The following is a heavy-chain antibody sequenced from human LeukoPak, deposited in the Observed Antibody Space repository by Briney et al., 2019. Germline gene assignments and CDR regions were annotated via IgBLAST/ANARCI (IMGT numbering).Heavy chain of an antibody. CDR1: GYTFTSYD. V-gene: IGHV1-8*03. J-gene: IGHJ6*03. Sequence: ASVKVSCKASGYTFTSYDINWVRQATGQGLEWMGWMNPNSGNTGYAQKFQGRVTITRNTSISTAYMELSSLRSEGTAVYYCARGGRGVSMVRGVIFYYMDVWGKGTTVTVSS. D-gene: IGHD3-10*01. CDR2: MNPNSGNT. CDR3: ARGGRGVSMVRGVIFYYMDV.